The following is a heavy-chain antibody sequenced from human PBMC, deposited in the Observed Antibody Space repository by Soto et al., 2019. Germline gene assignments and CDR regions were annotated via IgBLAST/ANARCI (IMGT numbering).Heavy chain of an antibody. Sequence: GSLRLSCTASGFMFSSYTMNWVRQAPGKGLEWVSSVSFRGDIYYAASLVGRFTISRDDATNSPYLQMNSLRAVVTAVYYCARGCSSASCYYYWGQGTLVTVSS. CDR2: VSFRGDI. CDR3: ARGCSSASCYYY. D-gene: IGHD2-2*01. J-gene: IGHJ4*02. V-gene: IGHV3-21*01. CDR1: GFMFSSYT.